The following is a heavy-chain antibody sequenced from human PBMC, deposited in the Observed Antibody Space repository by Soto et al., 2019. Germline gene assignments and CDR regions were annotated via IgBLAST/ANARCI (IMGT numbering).Heavy chain of an antibody. CDR3: ARLAPGGSGGGGDY. V-gene: IGHV6-1*01. CDR1: GDSVSSNSAA. D-gene: IGHD6-19*01. CDR2: TYYRSKWYN. J-gene: IGHJ4*02. Sequence: QVQLQQSGPGLVKPSQTLSLTCAISGDSVSSNSAAWNWIRQSPSRGLEWLGRTYYRSKWYNDYAASVKSRITINPDTSKNHFSLRLRSVTPEDTALYYCARLAPGGSGGGGDYWGQGTLVTVSS.